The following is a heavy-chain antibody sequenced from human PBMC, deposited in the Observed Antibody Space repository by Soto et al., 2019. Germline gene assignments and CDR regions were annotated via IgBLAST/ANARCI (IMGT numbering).Heavy chain of an antibody. J-gene: IGHJ6*02. CDR1: GGSISSGDYY. D-gene: IGHD6-6*01. CDR3: ARVDASIAARIKYGMDV. Sequence: KPSETLSLTCTVSGGSISSGDYYWSWIRQPPGKGLEWIGYIYYSGSTYYNPSLKSRVTISVDTSKNQFSLKLSSVTAADTAVYYCARVDASIAARIKYGMDVWGQGTTVTVSS. CDR2: IYYSGST. V-gene: IGHV4-30-4*01.